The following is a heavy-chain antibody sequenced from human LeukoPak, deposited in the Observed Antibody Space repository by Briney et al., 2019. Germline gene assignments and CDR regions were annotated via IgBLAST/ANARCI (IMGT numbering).Heavy chain of an antibody. J-gene: IGHJ4*02. Sequence: SETLSLTCAVYGGSFSGYYWSWIRQPPGKGLEWIGEINHSGSTNYNPSLKSRVTISVDTSKNQFSLKLSSVTAADTAVYYCATEQVVPAAIGSRDYWGQGTLVTVSS. V-gene: IGHV4-34*01. CDR1: GGSFSGYY. CDR3: ATEQVVPAAIGSRDY. CDR2: INHSGST. D-gene: IGHD2-2*01.